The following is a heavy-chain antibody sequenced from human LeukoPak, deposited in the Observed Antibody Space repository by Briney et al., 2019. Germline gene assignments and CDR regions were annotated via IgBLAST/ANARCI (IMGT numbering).Heavy chain of an antibody. D-gene: IGHD2/OR15-2a*01. CDR2: MNTNSGGT. CDR1: GYIFSDYY. Sequence: GASVKVSCKASGYIFSDYYLHWVRQAPGQGLEWMGWMNTNSGGTNYAQKFQGRITMTGDTSTAYLELSSLRSDDTAVYYCARDLGSTVIVGGDAFDLWGQGTMVTVSS. CDR3: ARDLGSTVIVGGDAFDL. J-gene: IGHJ3*01. V-gene: IGHV1-2*02.